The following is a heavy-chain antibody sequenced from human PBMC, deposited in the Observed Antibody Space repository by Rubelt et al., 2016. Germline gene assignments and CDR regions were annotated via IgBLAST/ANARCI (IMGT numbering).Heavy chain of an antibody. CDR1: GFTFSSYA. D-gene: IGHD1-26*01. CDR2: ISGSGGST. J-gene: IGHJ4*02. Sequence: GGGLVQPGGSLRLSCAASGFTFSSYAMSWVRQAPGKGLEWVSAISGSGGSTYYADSVKGRFTISRDNAKNSLYLQMNSLRAEDTAVYYCGRDAEGSYYYDYWGQGTLVTVSS. CDR3: GRDAEGSYYYDY. V-gene: IGHV3-23*01.